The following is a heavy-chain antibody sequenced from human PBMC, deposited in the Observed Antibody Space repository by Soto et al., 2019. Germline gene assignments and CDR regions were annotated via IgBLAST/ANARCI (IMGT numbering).Heavy chain of an antibody. CDR2: IRSKANSYAT. D-gene: IGHD6-19*01. J-gene: IGHJ3*02. V-gene: IGHV3-73*01. Sequence: GGSLRLSCAASGFTFSGSAMHWVRQASGKGLEWVGRIRSKANSYATAYAASVKGRFTISRDDSKNTAYLQMNSLKTEDTAVYYCTRHGYIAVAAPDDAFDIWGQGTMVTVSS. CDR1: GFTFSGSA. CDR3: TRHGYIAVAAPDDAFDI.